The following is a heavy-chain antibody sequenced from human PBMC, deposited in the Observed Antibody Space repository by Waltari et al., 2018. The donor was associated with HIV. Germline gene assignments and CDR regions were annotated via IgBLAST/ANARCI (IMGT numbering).Heavy chain of an antibody. CDR2: IYPGDSDT. Sequence: EMQLVQSGTEMRRSGESLKIPCRAYEYSFASYWVGWVRQKTGQGMEWMGIIYPGDSDTMYSPSFQGQVTVSVDKSLDTAYLQWGSLRSSDTAMYYCARLKAGADNAFDLWGRGTMVIVSS. J-gene: IGHJ3*01. V-gene: IGHV5-51*03. CDR3: ARLKAGADNAFDL. D-gene: IGHD3-10*01. CDR1: EYSFASYW.